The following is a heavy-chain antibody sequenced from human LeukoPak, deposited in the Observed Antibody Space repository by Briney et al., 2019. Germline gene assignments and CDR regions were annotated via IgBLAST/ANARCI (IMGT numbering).Heavy chain of an antibody. CDR2: IRYDGSNK. CDR1: GFTFSSYG. V-gene: IGHV3-30*02. Sequence: PGGSLRLSCVASGFTFSSYGMHWVRQAPGKGQEWVAFIRYDGSNKYYADSVKGRFTISRDNSKNTLYLQMNSLRAEDTAVYYCAKDQYDFWSGYLAYWGQGTLVTVSS. CDR3: AKDQYDFWSGYLAY. J-gene: IGHJ4*02. D-gene: IGHD3-3*01.